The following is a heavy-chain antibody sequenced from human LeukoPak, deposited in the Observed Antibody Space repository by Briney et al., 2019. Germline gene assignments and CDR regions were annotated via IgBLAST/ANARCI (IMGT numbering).Heavy chain of an antibody. CDR2: ISDNEGST. CDR3: ARHDSFIPY. D-gene: IGHD2-21*01. V-gene: IGHV3-23*01. J-gene: IGHJ4*02. Sequence: PGGSLRLSCAASGFTFNYYAMSWVRQAPGKGLEWVSGISDNEGSTYYTDSVKGRFTISRDNTKNTVYLQMSNLRADDTGVYFCARHDSFIPYWGQGTQGTVSS. CDR1: GFTFNYYA.